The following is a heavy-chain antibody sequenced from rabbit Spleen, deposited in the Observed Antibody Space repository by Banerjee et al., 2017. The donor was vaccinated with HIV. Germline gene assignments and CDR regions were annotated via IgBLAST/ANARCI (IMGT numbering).Heavy chain of an antibody. CDR1: GIDFSNYYY. CDR2: IYTRDGST. Sequence: QEQLEESGGGLVKPGGTLTLTCKASGIDFSNYYYMCWVRQAPGKGLELIAWIYTRDGSTWYASWVNGRFTISKTSSTTVTLQMTSLTAADTATYFCARVPNGGTGFNLWGPGTLVTVS. V-gene: IGHV1S43*01. CDR3: ARVPNGGTGFNL. J-gene: IGHJ4*01. D-gene: IGHD4-2*01.